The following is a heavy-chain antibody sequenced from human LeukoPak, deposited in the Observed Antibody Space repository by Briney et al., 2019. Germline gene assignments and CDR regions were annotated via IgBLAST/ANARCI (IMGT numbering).Heavy chain of an antibody. CDR2: IYPGDSDT. V-gene: IGHV5-51*01. D-gene: IGHD2-21*01. CDR1: GYSFHSQW. Sequence: GESLKISCKGPGYSFHSQWIGWVRQMPGKGLEWMGIIYPGDSDTRYSPSFQGQVTISADKSISTAYLQWSSLKASDTAMYYCARSYCGGDCYSPDAFDIWGQGTMVTVSS. CDR3: ARSYCGGDCYSPDAFDI. J-gene: IGHJ3*02.